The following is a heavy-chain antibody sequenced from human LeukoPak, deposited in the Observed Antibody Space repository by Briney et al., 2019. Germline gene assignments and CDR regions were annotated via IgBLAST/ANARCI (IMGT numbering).Heavy chain of an antibody. CDR3: AKDLVGATAS. J-gene: IGHJ5*02. D-gene: IGHD1-26*01. Sequence: GGSLRLSCAASGFTFSTYSINWVRQAPGKGLEWVSYISGRSTTIYYADSVKGRFTISRDNAKNSLYLQMNSLRDEDTTVYYYAKDLVGATASWGQGTLVTVSS. CDR1: GFTFSTYS. V-gene: IGHV3-48*02. CDR2: ISGRSTTI.